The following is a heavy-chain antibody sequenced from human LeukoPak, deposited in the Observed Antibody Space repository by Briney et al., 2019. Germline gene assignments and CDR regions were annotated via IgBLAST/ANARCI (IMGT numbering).Heavy chain of an antibody. CDR3: ARGATDVTRWFDP. V-gene: IGHV3-23*01. D-gene: IGHD1-1*01. CDR1: GFTFSSYA. Sequence: SGGSLRLSCAASGFTFSSYAMNWVRQGPGKGLEWVSGISGSGDNAYYADSVKGRFTISRDNSKNTLYLQMNGLRAEDTAVYYCARGATDVTRWFDPWGQGTRVTVSS. CDR2: ISGSGDNA. J-gene: IGHJ5*02.